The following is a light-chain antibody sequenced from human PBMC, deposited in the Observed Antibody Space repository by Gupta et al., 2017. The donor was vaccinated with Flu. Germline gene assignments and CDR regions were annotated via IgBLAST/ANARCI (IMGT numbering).Light chain of an antibody. Sequence: DIQMTQSPSSLYVSLGDTISLTCRASEDINTYLNWYQQRPGESPKLLVYSASILQSGVPSKFSGSGSGTDFTLTITKVQPGDFATYYCQQTYIMPPTFGQGTKL. CDR2: SAS. J-gene: IGKJ2*01. CDR1: EDINTY. V-gene: IGKV1-39*01. CDR3: QQTYIMPPT.